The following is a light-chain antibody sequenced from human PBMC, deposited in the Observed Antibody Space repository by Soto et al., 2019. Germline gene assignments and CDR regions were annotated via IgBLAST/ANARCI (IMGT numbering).Light chain of an antibody. V-gene: IGLV2-11*01. Sequence: QSALTQPRSVSGSPGQSVTISCTGTSSDVGGYNYVPWYQQHPGKAPKLMIYDVSKRPSGVPDRFSGSKSGNTASLTISGLQAEDEADYYCCSSVGSYTSVFGGGTKLTVL. J-gene: IGLJ3*02. CDR3: CSSVGSYTSV. CDR1: SSDVGGYNY. CDR2: DVS.